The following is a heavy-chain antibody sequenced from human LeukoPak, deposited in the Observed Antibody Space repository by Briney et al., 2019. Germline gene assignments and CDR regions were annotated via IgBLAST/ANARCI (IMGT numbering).Heavy chain of an antibody. CDR3: ATVTTVWRIGFDY. CDR1: GYTLTELS. Sequence: ASVKVSCKVSGYTLTELSMHWVRQAPGKGLEWMGGFDPEDGETIYAQKFQGRVTMTVDTSTDTAYMELSSLRSEDTAVYYCATVTTVWRIGFDYWGQGTLVTVSS. J-gene: IGHJ4*02. D-gene: IGHD4-17*01. CDR2: FDPEDGET. V-gene: IGHV1-24*01.